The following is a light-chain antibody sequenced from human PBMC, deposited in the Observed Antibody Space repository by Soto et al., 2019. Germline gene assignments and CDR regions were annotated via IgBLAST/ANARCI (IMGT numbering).Light chain of an antibody. Sequence: IVLTQSPATLSVSPGERATLFCRASQRVSGNLAWYQQKPGQAPRLLMYGASIRATGFPDRFSGSGSGTEFTLTISILQSEDFAVYYCQQYNHWSKLNFGGGTKVDIK. V-gene: IGKV3D-15*03. CDR3: QQYNHWSKLN. CDR1: QRVSGN. J-gene: IGKJ4*01. CDR2: GAS.